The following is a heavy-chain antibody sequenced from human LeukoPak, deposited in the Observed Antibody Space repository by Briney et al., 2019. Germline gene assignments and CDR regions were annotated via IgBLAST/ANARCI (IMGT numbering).Heavy chain of an antibody. Sequence: HRASVKVSCKVSGYTLTELSMHWVRQAPGKGREWMGGFDPEDGETIYAQKFQGRVTMTEDTSTDTAYMELSSLRSEDTAVYYCATGVPAAMLPYYFDYWGQGTLVTVSS. D-gene: IGHD2-2*01. CDR2: FDPEDGET. V-gene: IGHV1-24*01. J-gene: IGHJ4*02. CDR3: ATGVPAAMLPYYFDY. CDR1: GYTLTELS.